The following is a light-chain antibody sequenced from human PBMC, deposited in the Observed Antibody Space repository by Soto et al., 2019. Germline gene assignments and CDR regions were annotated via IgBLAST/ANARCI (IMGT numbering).Light chain of an antibody. J-gene: IGKJ1*01. CDR2: DAS. Sequence: DIQMTQSPSTLSASVGDRVTITCRASQSISSWLAWYKQKPGKAPKLLIYDASSLESGVPSRSSGSGSGTEFTLTISSLQPDDFATYYCQQYNSHSWTLGQSTKVDI. CDR3: QQYNSHSWT. CDR1: QSISSW. V-gene: IGKV1-5*01.